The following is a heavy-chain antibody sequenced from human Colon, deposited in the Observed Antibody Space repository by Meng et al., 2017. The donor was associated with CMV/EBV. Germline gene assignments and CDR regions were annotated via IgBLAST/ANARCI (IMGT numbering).Heavy chain of an antibody. Sequence: CALSGASVITPTWWTWVRQPPGEWLEWIGEVCHSGNTNHNPSLKSRLSMSVDKSKNQFSLNLRSVTAADTASYFCASSSGWWRIDYWGHGTLVTVSS. CDR1: GASVITPTW. CDR2: VCHSGNT. V-gene: IGHV4-4*01. J-gene: IGHJ4*01. D-gene: IGHD6-19*01. CDR3: ASSSGWWRIDY.